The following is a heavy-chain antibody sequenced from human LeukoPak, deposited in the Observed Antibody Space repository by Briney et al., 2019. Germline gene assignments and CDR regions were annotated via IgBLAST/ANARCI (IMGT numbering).Heavy chain of an antibody. CDR2: ISSNGNTI. CDR3: ARFPKRVDFWFWVDY. CDR1: GFTFSDYY. V-gene: IGHV3-11*04. Sequence: GGSLRLSCAASGFTFSDYYMSWIRQPPGKGLERVSYISSNGNTIYYADSVKGRFTISRDNAKNSLYLHMNSLRAEDTAVYYCARFPKRVDFWFWVDYWGQGTLVTVSS. J-gene: IGHJ4*02. D-gene: IGHD3-3*01.